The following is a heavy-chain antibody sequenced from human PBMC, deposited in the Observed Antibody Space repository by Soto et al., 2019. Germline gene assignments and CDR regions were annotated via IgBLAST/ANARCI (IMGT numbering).Heavy chain of an antibody. V-gene: IGHV3-13*01. CDR1: GFTFSSYD. J-gene: IGHJ4*02. D-gene: IGHD6-13*01. CDR3: ARERDSYSLAWQELYC. CDR2: VDTAHDT. Sequence: EVQLAESGGGLVRSGGSLRLSCAASGFTFSSYDMHWVRQAAGAGLEWVSAVDTAHDTYYADSVKGRFTIYRENAKNSLYLQMNSLTVEDTAVYYCARERDSYSLAWQELYCWGQGTLVTVSS.